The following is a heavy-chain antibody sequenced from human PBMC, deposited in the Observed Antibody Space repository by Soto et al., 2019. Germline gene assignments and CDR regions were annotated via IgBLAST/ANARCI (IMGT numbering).Heavy chain of an antibody. Sequence: SETLSLTCTVSGASISSRDYYWGWIRQTPGKGLEWIGNIDYNGVTYYNPSLKSRVTVSKDTSKKQFSLKVASVTAADTAIYYCGRVMIGTSRHTDSDYWGQGTQVTVS. CDR3: GRVMIGTSRHTDSDY. J-gene: IGHJ4*02. CDR1: GASISSRDYY. V-gene: IGHV4-39*01. CDR2: IDYNGVT. D-gene: IGHD2-8*01.